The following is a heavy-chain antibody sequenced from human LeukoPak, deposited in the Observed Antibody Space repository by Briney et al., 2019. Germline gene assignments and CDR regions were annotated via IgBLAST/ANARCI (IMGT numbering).Heavy chain of an antibody. CDR1: GFTFRNYG. V-gene: IGHV3-30*18. J-gene: IGHJ4*02. Sequence: GGSLRLSCAASGFTFRNYGMHWVRQAPGKGLEWVAVIANDGSIIYYADSVKGRFTISRDNSKNTLFLQMNSLRAEDTAVYYCAKLGCSSTLCNSSYWAQGLQVTVSS. CDR2: IANDGSII. D-gene: IGHD2-2*01. CDR3: AKLGCSSTLCNSSY.